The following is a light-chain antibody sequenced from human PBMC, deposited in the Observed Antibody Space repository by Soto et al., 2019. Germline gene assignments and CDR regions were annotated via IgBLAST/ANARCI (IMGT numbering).Light chain of an antibody. V-gene: IGLV1-40*01. CDR1: SSNIGAGYD. Sequence: QSVLTQPPSVSGAPGQRVTISCTGSSSNIGAGYDVHWYQQVPGTAPKLLIYGNSKRPSGVPDRFSGSKSGTSASLAITGLQAEDEADYYCQSYDSSLSVVFGGGTKLTV. J-gene: IGLJ2*01. CDR2: GNS. CDR3: QSYDSSLSVV.